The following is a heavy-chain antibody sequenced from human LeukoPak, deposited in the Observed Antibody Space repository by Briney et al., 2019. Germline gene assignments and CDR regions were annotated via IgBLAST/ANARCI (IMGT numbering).Heavy chain of an antibody. CDR1: GYTFTGHY. D-gene: IGHD2-8*01. V-gene: IGHV1-2*02. CDR2: INTNSGGT. J-gene: IGHJ4*02. CDR3: ARVEYCTKGVCINFDL. Sequence: ASLKVSCKASGYTFTGHYIHWLRQAPGQGLEWMGWINTNSGGTKYAQKFQGRVTVTRDTSTSTAYMELSGLRADDTAAYYCARVEYCTKGVCINFDLWGQGTLVTVSS.